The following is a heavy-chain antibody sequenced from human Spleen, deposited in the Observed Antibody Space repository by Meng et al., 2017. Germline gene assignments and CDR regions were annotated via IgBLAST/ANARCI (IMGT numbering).Heavy chain of an antibody. CDR3: ARDVAGRGGY. J-gene: IGHJ4*02. V-gene: IGHV3-74*01. CDR1: GFTFSSYW. Sequence: GGSLRLSCAASGFTFSSYWMHWVRQTPGKGLVWVSRINTDGTPTTYADSVKGRFTISRDNAKNTHYLEMNSLRGEETAVYYGARDVAGRGGYWGQGTLVTVSS. CDR2: INTDGTPT. D-gene: IGHD1-26*01.